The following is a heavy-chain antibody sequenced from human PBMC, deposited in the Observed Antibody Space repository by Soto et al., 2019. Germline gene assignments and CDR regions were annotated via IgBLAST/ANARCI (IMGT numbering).Heavy chain of an antibody. J-gene: IGHJ4*02. V-gene: IGHV3-30*18. CDR2: ISDDGSNK. Sequence: GGSLRLSCTASGFTFNSYGIHWARQAPGKGLDWVSFISDDGSNKYYADSVKGRFTISRDNSKSTLYLQMHSLRAEHTAVYFCAKDGAGTSYEPAYVDFWGQGTLVSVSS. CDR1: GFTFNSYG. CDR3: AKDGAGTSYEPAYVDF. D-gene: IGHD1-7*01.